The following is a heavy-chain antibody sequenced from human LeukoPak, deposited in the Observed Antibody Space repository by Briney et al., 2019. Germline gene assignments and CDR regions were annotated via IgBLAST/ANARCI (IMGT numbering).Heavy chain of an antibody. CDR1: GYTLTGYY. D-gene: IGHD6-19*01. V-gene: IGHV1-2*02. CDR2: INPNTGAT. Sequence: ASVKVSCKASGYTLTGYYFHWVRQAPGQGLAWMGWINPNTGATHSAQKFQGRITMTRDTSISTAYMDLSRLRSDDTAVYYCARDRVGSGWPRPYYFEVWGQGTLVTVSS. CDR3: ARDRVGSGWPRPYYFEV. J-gene: IGHJ4*02.